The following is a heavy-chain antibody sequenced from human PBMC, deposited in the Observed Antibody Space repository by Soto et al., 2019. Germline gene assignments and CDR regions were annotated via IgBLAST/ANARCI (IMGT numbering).Heavy chain of an antibody. CDR2: TSGSGSST. Sequence: GGSLRLSCAASGFTFSSYAMSWVRQAPGKGLEWVSGTSGSGSSTYYADSVKGRFTISRDNSENTLYLQMNSLTAEDTAVYYCAKPYDFWSGSYYYFDYWGQGTLLTVSS. V-gene: IGHV3-23*01. CDR1: GFTFSSYA. J-gene: IGHJ4*02. CDR3: AKPYDFWSGSYYYFDY. D-gene: IGHD3-3*01.